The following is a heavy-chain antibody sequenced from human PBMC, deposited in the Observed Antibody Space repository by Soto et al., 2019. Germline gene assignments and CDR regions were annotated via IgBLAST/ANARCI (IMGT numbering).Heavy chain of an antibody. CDR1: GYTFTSYG. CDR3: ARDFVSAAAGRVYGY. V-gene: IGHV1-18*01. J-gene: IGHJ4*02. CDR2: ISAYNGNT. D-gene: IGHD6-13*01. Sequence: QVQLVQSGAEVKKPGASVKVSCKASGYTFTSYGISWVRQAPGQGLEWMGWISAYNGNTNYAQKLQGRITMNTDTTTSTADMELRSLISDDTAVYYCARDFVSAAAGRVYGYWGQGTLVTVSS.